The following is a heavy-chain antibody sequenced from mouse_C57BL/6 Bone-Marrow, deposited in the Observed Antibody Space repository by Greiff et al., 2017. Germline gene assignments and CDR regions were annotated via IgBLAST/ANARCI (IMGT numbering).Heavy chain of an antibody. Sequence: EVQLQQSGGGLVQPGGSMKLSCAASGFTFSDAWMDWVRQSPEKGLAWVAEIRNNTNNHASYYAESVTGRFTISRDDSKSSVYLQMHSLRAEDTGIDDCTSSSYWYFDVWGTGTTVTVSS. CDR2: IRNNTNNHAS. CDR3: TSSSYWYFDV. D-gene: IGHD1-1*01. V-gene: IGHV6-6*01. CDR1: GFTFSDAW. J-gene: IGHJ1*03.